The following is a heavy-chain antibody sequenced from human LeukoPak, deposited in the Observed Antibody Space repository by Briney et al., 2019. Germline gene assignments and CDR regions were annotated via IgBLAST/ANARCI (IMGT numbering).Heavy chain of an antibody. CDR3: AKLRELVTYYYYYGLDV. Sequence: PGGSLRISCAASGFTFSSYTMSWVRQAPGKGLEWVSTITTSDGNTYYADSVKGRFTVSRDNSKNTLYLRMNSLRVEDTALYYCAKLRELVTYYYYYGLDVWGQGTTVTVSS. J-gene: IGHJ6*02. V-gene: IGHV3-23*01. CDR2: ITTSDGNT. D-gene: IGHD1-1*01. CDR1: GFTFSSYT.